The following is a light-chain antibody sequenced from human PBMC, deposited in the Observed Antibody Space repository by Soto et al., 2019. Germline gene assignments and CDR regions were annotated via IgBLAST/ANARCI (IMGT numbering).Light chain of an antibody. J-gene: IGKJ4*01. CDR1: QSVSSH. Sequence: DIVLTQSPGTLSLSPGERATLSCRASQSVSSHLAWFQQRPGQAPRLLIYGASNRPTGIPARFGGSGSGTNFTLTISSLEPEDFAVYYCQQRSNWPPVLTFGGGTKVEIK. V-gene: IGKV3-11*01. CDR2: GAS. CDR3: QQRSNWPPVLT.